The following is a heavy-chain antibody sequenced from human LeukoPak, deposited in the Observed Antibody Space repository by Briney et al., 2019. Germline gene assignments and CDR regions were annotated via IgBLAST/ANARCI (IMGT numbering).Heavy chain of an antibody. D-gene: IGHD3-3*01. CDR1: GFTFSSYA. J-gene: IGHJ4*02. V-gene: IGHV3-30-3*01. CDR3: ARDSAYYDFWTYFDY. Sequence: PGGSLRLSCAASGFTFSSYAMHWVRQAPGKGLEWVAVISYDGSNKYYADSVKGRFTISRDNSKNTLYLQMNSLRAEDTAVYYCARDSAYYDFWTYFDYWGQGTLVTVPS. CDR2: ISYDGSNK.